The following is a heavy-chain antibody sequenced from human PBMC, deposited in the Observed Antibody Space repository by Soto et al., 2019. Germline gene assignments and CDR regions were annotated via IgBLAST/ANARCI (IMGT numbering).Heavy chain of an antibody. Sequence: ELQLVESGGGVVQPGGSLRLSCAASGFRFSDYWMHWVRQAPGKGLVWVSRIRSDGGITSYADFVKGRFTISRDNAKNTLYLQMNSLRAEDTAVYYCAAGSFGELVEYWGQGTLVTVSP. D-gene: IGHD3-10*01. CDR2: IRSDGGIT. CDR1: GFRFSDYW. CDR3: AAGSFGELVEY. J-gene: IGHJ4*02. V-gene: IGHV3-74*01.